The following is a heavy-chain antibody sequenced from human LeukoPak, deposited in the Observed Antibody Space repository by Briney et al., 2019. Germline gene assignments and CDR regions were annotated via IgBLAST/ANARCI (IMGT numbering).Heavy chain of an antibody. CDR2: INAGNGNT. Sequence: GASVKVSCKASGYTFTSYAMHWVRQAPGQRLEWMGWINAGNGNTKYSQKFQGRVTITRDTSASTAYMELSSLRSEDTAVYYCARSYYYGSGSPWGHYYYGMDVWGKGTTVTVSS. CDR3: ARSYYYGSGSPWGHYYYGMDV. V-gene: IGHV1-3*01. CDR1: GYTFTSYA. D-gene: IGHD3-10*01. J-gene: IGHJ6*04.